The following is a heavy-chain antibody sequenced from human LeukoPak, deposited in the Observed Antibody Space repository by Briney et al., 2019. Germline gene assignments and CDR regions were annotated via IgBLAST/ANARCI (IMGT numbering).Heavy chain of an antibody. CDR3: AKDMEYSYGWGGGYFDF. CDR2: MSYDGSKK. D-gene: IGHD5-18*01. Sequence: GSSLRLSCAASGFTFSSYGMHWVRQAPGKGLEWVAVMSYDGSKKYYADSVKDRFTISRDNTKNTMYLEMNSLRAEDTAVYYCAKDMEYSYGWGGGYFDFWGQGTLVTVSS. J-gene: IGHJ4*02. V-gene: IGHV3-30*18. CDR1: GFTFSSYG.